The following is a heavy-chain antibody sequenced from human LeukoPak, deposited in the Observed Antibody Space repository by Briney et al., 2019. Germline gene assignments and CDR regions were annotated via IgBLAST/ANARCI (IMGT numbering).Heavy chain of an antibody. CDR3: AKHHYSSSWPEYFQH. Sequence: PGGSLRLSCVASRFTFRSYAMSSVPQALRKRLEWVSSIGGCGGSTYYADSVKGRFIISRDNSKNTLYLQMNSWTAEDKAVYYCAKHHYSSSWPEYFQHWGQGTLVTVSS. D-gene: IGHD6-13*01. CDR1: RFTFRSYA. J-gene: IGHJ1*01. CDR2: IGGCGGST. V-gene: IGHV3-23*01.